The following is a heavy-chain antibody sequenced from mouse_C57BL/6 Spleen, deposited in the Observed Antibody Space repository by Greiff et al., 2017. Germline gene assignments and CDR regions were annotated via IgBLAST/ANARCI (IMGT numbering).Heavy chain of an antibody. V-gene: IGHV1-22*01. J-gene: IGHJ2*01. D-gene: IGHD4-1*01. CDR1: GYTFTDYN. CDR2: INPNNDCT. CDR3: ARANWDYYFDD. Sequence: VQLQQSGPELVKPGASVKMSCKASGYTFTDYNMHWLKQSPGKSLEWIGYINPNNDCTRYNQKFKGKSTLTVNKSSSTAYRELRRLTAEDSAVYYCARANWDYYFDDWGKGTTLTVSS.